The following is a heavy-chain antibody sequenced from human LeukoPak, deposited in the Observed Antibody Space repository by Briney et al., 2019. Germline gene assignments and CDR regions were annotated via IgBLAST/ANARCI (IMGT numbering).Heavy chain of an antibody. J-gene: IGHJ4*02. Sequence: GGSLRLSCAASGFTFTNYVMSWVRQAPGKGLEWVSAISGSGGSTYYADSVKGRFTISRDNSKNTLYLQMNSLRAEDTAVYYCAKPTGVVRDDYWGQGTLVTISS. CDR1: GFTFTNYV. D-gene: IGHD3-10*01. V-gene: IGHV3-23*01. CDR2: ISGSGGST. CDR3: AKPTGVVRDDY.